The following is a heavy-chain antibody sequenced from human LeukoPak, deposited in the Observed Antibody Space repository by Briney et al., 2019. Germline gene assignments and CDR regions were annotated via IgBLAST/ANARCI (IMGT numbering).Heavy chain of an antibody. CDR2: INHSGST. J-gene: IGHJ2*01. Sequence: SETLSLTCTVSGDSISNYFWSWIRQPPGKGLEWIGEINHSGSTNYNPSLKSRVTISVDTSKNQFSLKLSSVTAADTAVYYCARSYGDYEDWYFDLWGRGTLVTVSS. CDR1: GDSISNYF. V-gene: IGHV4-34*01. D-gene: IGHD4-17*01. CDR3: ARSYGDYEDWYFDL.